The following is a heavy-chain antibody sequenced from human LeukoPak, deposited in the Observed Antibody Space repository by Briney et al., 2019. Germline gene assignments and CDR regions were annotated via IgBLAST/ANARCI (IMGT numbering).Heavy chain of an antibody. D-gene: IGHD5-18*01. CDR1: GFIFSNYN. Sequence: GGSLRLSCAASGFIFSNYNMNWVRQTPGKGLEWLSYISSSSGTIYYADSVRGRFTISGDNAKNSLYLQMNSLRAEDTAVYYCARALGYSYGYAVDYWGQGTLVTVSS. J-gene: IGHJ4*02. V-gene: IGHV3-48*01. CDR3: ARALGYSYGYAVDY. CDR2: ISSSSGTI.